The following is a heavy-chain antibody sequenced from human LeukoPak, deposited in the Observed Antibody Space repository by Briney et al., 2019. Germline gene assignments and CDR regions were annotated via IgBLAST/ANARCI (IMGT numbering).Heavy chain of an antibody. D-gene: IGHD3-16*01. CDR2: INPNSGGT. CDR1: GYTFTGYY. J-gene: IGHJ3*02. Sequence: ASVKVSCKASGYTFTGYYMHWVRQAPGQGLEWMGWINPNSGGTNYAQKFQGRVTMTRDTSISAAYMELSRLRSDDTAVYYCARERIMITFGGVRGDAFDIWGQGTMVTVSS. V-gene: IGHV1-2*02. CDR3: ARERIMITFGGVRGDAFDI.